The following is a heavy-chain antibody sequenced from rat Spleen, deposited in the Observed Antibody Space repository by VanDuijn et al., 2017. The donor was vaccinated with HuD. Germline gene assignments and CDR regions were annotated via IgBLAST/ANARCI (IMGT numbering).Heavy chain of an antibody. CDR3: TRDGVTLLWRDSYAQEDWFAY. Sequence: EVQLVESGGGLVQPGRSLKLSCVASGFTFNNYWMTWIRQAPGKGLEWVASITNTGGSTYYPDSVKGRFTISRDNAKSTLYLQMNSLRSEDTATYYCTRDGVTLLWRDSYAQEDWFAYWGQGTLVTVSS. CDR1: GFTFNNYW. CDR2: ITNTGGST. D-gene: IGHD4-5*01. V-gene: IGHV5-31*01. J-gene: IGHJ3*01.